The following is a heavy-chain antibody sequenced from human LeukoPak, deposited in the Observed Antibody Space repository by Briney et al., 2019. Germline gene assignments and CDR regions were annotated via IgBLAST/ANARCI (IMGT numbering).Heavy chain of an antibody. CDR1: AGTFSSYA. CDR3: ARTPLVVVVAAHSEDFYI. D-gene: IGHD2-15*01. Sequence: GASVKVSCKSSAGTFSSYAIGWMRQAPGQGLEWMGRIIPILGIANYAQKFQGRVTITADKSTSTAYMELSSLRSEDTAVYYCARTPLVVVVAAHSEDFYIWGQGTMVTVSS. J-gene: IGHJ3*02. V-gene: IGHV1-69*04. CDR2: IIPILGIA.